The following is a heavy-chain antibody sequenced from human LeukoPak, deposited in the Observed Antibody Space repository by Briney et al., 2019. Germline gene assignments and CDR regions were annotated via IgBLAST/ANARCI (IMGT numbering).Heavy chain of an antibody. CDR3: VRDFRTQLDGYSPPYHFDY. CDR2: ISSGSSHI. J-gene: IGHJ4*02. V-gene: IGHV3-21*01. Sequence: GGSLRLSCAASGFIFSTHSMSWVRQSLGKGLEWVSSISSGSSHIYYADSMKGRFTISRDNARNSLFLQMNSLRAEDTAVYYCVRDFRTQLDGYSPPYHFDYWGQGALVTVSS. CDR1: GFIFSTHS. D-gene: IGHD5-24*01.